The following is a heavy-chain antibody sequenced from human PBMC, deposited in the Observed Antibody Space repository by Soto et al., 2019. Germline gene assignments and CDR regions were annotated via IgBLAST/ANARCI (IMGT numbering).Heavy chain of an antibody. CDR3: ARGGRRSPGMDV. Sequence: SETLSLTCTVSGGSISSGVYYWSWIRQHPGKSLEWIGYIYYSGSTYYNPSLKSRVTISVDTSKNQFSLKLSSVTAADTAVYYCARGGRRSPGMDVWGQGTTVTVSS. J-gene: IGHJ6*02. V-gene: IGHV4-31*03. CDR1: GGSISSGVYY. CDR2: IYYSGST.